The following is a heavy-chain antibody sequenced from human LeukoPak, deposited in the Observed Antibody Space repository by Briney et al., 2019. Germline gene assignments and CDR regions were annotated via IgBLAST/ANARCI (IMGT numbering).Heavy chain of an antibody. D-gene: IGHD3-22*01. CDR3: ARASYYYDSSGYPGYYFDY. V-gene: IGHV1-2*02. CDR2: SGGT. J-gene: IGHJ4*02. Sequence: SGGTNYAQKFRGRVTMTRDTSISTAYMELSRLRSDDTAVYYCARASYYYDSSGYPGYYFDYWGQGTLVTVSS.